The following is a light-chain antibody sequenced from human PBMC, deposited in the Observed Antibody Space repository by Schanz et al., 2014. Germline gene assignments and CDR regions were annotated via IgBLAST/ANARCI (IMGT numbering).Light chain of an antibody. CDR3: SSYTSSSTPVV. CDR1: SSNIGNNN. CDR2: TNN. J-gene: IGLJ2*01. V-gene: IGLV1-44*01. Sequence: QSVLTQPPSASGPPGQRVTISCSGTSSNIGNNNVDWYQQLPGAAPKLLISTNNHRPSGVPDRFSGSKSGTSASLAIGGLQSEDEADYYCSSYTSSSTPVVFGGGTKLTVL.